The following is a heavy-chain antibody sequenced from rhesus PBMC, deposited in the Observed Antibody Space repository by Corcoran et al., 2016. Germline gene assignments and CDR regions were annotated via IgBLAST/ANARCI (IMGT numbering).Heavy chain of an antibody. CDR2: INPKTGGT. J-gene: IGHJ4*01. Sequence: QVQLVQSGAEVKKPGSSVKFSCKTSGSTFTDYYIHWVRKAPGKGLEGRGEINPKTGGTNYAQKFQGRVTMTRDTSTSTAYMELSSLRSEDTAVYYCGGGVIWGQGVLVTVSS. D-gene: IGHD3-22*01. CDR1: GSTFTDYY. CDR3: GGGVI. V-gene: IGHV1-138*01.